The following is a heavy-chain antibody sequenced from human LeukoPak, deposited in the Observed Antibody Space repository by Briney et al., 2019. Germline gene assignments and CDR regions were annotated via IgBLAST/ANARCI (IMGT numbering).Heavy chain of an antibody. CDR2: IIPNSGGT. J-gene: IGHJ4*02. CDR3: ARGEEYIYGFNYFDY. CDR1: GYTFTGYY. V-gene: IGHV1-2*06. D-gene: IGHD5-18*01. Sequence: ASVKVSCTASGYTFTGYYIHWGRQAPGQGLEWVGRIIPNSGGTNYTQKYQGKVTMTRDTSISTAYIELSRLRSDDTAVYYCARGEEYIYGFNYFDYWGQGTLVTVSS.